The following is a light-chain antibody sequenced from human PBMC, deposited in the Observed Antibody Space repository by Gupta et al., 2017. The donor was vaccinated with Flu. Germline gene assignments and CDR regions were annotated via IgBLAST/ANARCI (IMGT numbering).Light chain of an antibody. V-gene: IGLV2-14*01. CDR2: GVS. CDR3: SSYTSTSTWV. CDR1: SSDFGGYNY. J-gene: IGLJ3*02. Sequence: SSDFGGYNYGSSYQPRPGKAPKLMIYGVSNRPSEISDRFSGSKSGNTASLTISGLQAEDEADYYCSSYTSTSTWVFGGGTKLTVL.